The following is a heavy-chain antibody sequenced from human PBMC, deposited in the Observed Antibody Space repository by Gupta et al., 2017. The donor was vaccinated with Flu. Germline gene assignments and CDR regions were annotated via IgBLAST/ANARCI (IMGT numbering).Heavy chain of an antibody. CDR3: ARDIVDEVAWQQLVPHHYYYYGMDV. D-gene: IGHD6-13*01. V-gene: IGHV1-18*01. CDR1: GYTFTSYG. CDR2: ISAYNGNT. J-gene: IGHJ6*02. Sequence: QVQLVQSGAEVKKPGASVKVSCKASGYTFTSYGISWVRQAPGQGLEWMGWISAYNGNTNYAQKLQGRVTMTTDTSTSTAYMELRSLRSDDTAVYYCARDIVDEVAWQQLVPHHYYYYGMDVWGQGTTVTVSS.